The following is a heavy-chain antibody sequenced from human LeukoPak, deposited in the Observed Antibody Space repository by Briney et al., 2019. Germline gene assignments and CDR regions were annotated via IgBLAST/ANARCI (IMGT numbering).Heavy chain of an antibody. CDR3: ARHAHYSGYDFNHYYYYYYMDV. V-gene: IGHV4-34*01. CDR2: INHSGST. D-gene: IGHD5-12*01. CDR1: GGSFSGYY. J-gene: IGHJ6*03. Sequence: SETLSLTCAVYGGSFSGYYWSWIRQPPGKGLEWIGEINHSGSTNYSPSLKSRVTISVDTSKNQFSLKLSSVTAADTAVYYCARHAHYSGYDFNHYYYYYYMDVWGKGTTVTISS.